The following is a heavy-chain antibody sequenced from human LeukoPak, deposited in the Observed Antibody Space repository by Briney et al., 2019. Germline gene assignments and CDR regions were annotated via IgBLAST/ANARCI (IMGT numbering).Heavy chain of an antibody. V-gene: IGHV7-4-1*02. J-gene: IGHJ5*02. CDR2: INTNTGNP. CDR3: ARDGVSGSYAWFDP. Sequence: ASVKVSCKASGYTFTSYAMNWVRQAPGQGLEWMGWINTNTGNPTYAQGFTGRFVFSLDTSVSTAYLQISSLKAEDTAVYYCARDGVSGSYAWFDPWGQGTLVTVSS. CDR1: GYTFTSYA. D-gene: IGHD1-26*01.